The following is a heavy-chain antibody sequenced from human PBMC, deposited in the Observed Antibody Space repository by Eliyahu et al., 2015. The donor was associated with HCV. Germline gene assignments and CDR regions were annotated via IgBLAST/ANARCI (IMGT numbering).Heavy chain of an antibody. D-gene: IGHD3-9*01. CDR2: ISGSGGST. Sequence: EVQLVESGGGLVQPGGSLRPSCAASGFPFSSYAXXWVRQAPGKGLGWVSAISGSGGSTYYADSVKGRFTISRDNSKNTLYLQMNSLRAEDTAVYYCASSYDILTGYYRISKNFDYWGQGTLVTVSS. CDR3: ASSYDILTGYYRISKNFDY. V-gene: IGHV3-23*04. CDR1: GFPFSSYA. J-gene: IGHJ4*02.